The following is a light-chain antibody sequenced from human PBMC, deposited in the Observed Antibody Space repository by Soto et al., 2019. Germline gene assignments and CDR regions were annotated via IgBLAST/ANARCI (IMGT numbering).Light chain of an antibody. Sequence: DIHMTQSPSTLTASVGDRVTITCRASQSISSRLAWYQQKPGKAPKLLIYKSCSLESVRPSRSRGGGSGTELTVKGSRVQSYDFATYYCQQYNRYSWTFGEGPKVDIK. CDR3: QQYNRYSWT. J-gene: IGKJ1*01. CDR2: KSC. CDR1: QSISSR. V-gene: IGKV1-5*03.